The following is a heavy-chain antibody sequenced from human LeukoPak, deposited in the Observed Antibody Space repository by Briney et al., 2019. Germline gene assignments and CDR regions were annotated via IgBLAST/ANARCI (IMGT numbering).Heavy chain of an antibody. V-gene: IGHV1-3*04. CDR3: ARVPLSDPSGHYYPH. CDR1: GYTFTNYG. CDR2: INTGNGNT. J-gene: IGHJ1*01. Sequence: ASVKVSCKTSGYTFTNYGMHWVRQAPRQSSEWMGWINTGNGNTKSSQKFQDRVTLTRDTSASTAYMELNSLSSEDTAVYYCARVPLSDPSGHYYPHWGQGTLVTVSS. D-gene: IGHD3-22*01.